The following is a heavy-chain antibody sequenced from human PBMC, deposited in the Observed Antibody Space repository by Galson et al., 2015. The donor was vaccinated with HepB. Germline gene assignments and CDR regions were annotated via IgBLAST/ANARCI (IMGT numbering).Heavy chain of an antibody. Sequence: SLRPSCAASRFTFSGSAIHCVRQASGRGPEWIGHIRSKATNYAESYVPPLKGRFTISRYDAKNMAFLHMGSLKTDDTAVFYCVRSGDFSGYSSRWVQGTLVTVSS. D-gene: IGHD6-13*01. CDR1: RFTFSGSA. J-gene: IGHJ4*02. V-gene: IGHV3-73*01. CDR2: IRSKATNYAE. CDR3: VRSGDFSGYSSR.